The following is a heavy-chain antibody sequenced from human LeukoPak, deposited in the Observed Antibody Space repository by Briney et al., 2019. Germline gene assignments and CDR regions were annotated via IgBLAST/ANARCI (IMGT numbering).Heavy chain of an antibody. CDR1: GYTFTSYY. Sequence: ASVKVSCKASGYTFTSYYMHWVRQAPGQGLEWMGIINPSGGSTSYAQKFQGRVTMTRDTSTSTVYMELSSLRSEDTAVYYCARDIDGITMVRGVIITSVFGYWGQGTLVTVSS. CDR2: INPSGGST. V-gene: IGHV1-46*01. D-gene: IGHD3-10*01. J-gene: IGHJ4*02. CDR3: ARDIDGITMVRGVIITSVFGY.